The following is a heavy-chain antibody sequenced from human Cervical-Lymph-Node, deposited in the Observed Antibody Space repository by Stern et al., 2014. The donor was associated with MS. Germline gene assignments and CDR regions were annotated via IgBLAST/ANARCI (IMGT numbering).Heavy chain of an antibody. V-gene: IGHV1-69*01. D-gene: IGHD6-13*01. Sequence: VQLVQSGAEVTKPGSSVKVSCKASGGTFSKFPSSWVRQAPGQGLEWMGGIFPVLRTPTYAQEFRGRVTSTADVSTGTVYMELSSLRSDDTAVYYCALSSETSDRWYSLGYDLWGQGTLVTVSS. J-gene: IGHJ5*02. CDR3: ALSSETSDRWYSLGYDL. CDR2: IFPVLRTP. CDR1: GGTFSKFP.